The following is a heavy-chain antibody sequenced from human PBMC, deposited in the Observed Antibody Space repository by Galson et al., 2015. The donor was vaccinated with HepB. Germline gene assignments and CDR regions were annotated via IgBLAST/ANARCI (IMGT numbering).Heavy chain of an antibody. V-gene: IGHV1-46*03. CDR2: INPSGGST. D-gene: IGHD3-22*01. J-gene: IGHJ4*02. CDR3: ARGPLGHYDSSGYYGY. CDR1: GYTFTSYY. Sequence: VKVSCKASGYTFTSYYMHWVRQAPGHGLEWMGIINPSGGSTSYAQKFQGRVTMTRDTSTSTVYMELSSLRSEDTAVYYCARGPLGHYDSSGYYGYWGQGTLVTVSS.